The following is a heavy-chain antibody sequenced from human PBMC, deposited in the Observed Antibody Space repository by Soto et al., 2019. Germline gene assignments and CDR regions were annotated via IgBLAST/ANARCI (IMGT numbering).Heavy chain of an antibody. J-gene: IGHJ4*02. Sequence: GGSLRLSCAASGFTFSSYWMHCVRQAPGKGLVWVSRINPDGSAKNYADSVKGRFTISSDHAKNTLYLQMNSLRAEDTAVFYCGRGGSDSPMAPGYWGQGTLVTVSS. CDR1: GFTFSSYW. V-gene: IGHV3-74*01. D-gene: IGHD5-18*01. CDR2: INPDGSAK. CDR3: GRGGSDSPMAPGY.